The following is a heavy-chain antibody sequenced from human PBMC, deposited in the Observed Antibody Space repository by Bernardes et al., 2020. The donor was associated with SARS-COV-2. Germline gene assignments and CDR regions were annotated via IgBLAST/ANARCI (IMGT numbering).Heavy chain of an antibody. CDR2: ITGSGTYT. V-gene: IGHV3-23*01. Sequence: GGSLRLSCAASGFTFSSYALVWVRQSRGKGLEWVSGITGSGTYTLYADSVAGRFIISRDNSKNTLFLQMHSLRAEDTALYYCAKDPNGDYLGAFDTWGQGTMVTVSS. D-gene: IGHD4-17*01. CDR1: GFTFSSYA. J-gene: IGHJ3*02. CDR3: AKDPNGDYLGAFDT.